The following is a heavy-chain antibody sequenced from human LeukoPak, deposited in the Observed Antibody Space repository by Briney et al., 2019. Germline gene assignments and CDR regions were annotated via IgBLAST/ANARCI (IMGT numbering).Heavy chain of an antibody. CDR2: INSDGSST. V-gene: IGHV3-74*01. CDR3: TTDLWELLYYYGMDV. Sequence: GGSLRLSCAASGFTFSSYWMHWVRQAPGKGLVWVSRINSDGSSTSYADSVKGRFTISRDNAKNTLYLQMNSLRAEDTAVYYCTTDLWELLYYYGMDVWGQGTTVTVSS. CDR1: GFTFSSYW. J-gene: IGHJ6*02. D-gene: IGHD1-26*01.